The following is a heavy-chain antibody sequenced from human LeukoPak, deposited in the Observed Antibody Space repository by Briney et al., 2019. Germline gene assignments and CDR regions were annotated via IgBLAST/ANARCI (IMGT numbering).Heavy chain of an antibody. CDR2: INHSGST. CDR1: GGSFSGYY. CDR3: ARPRGSTYYYDSSGYYGGNYFDY. V-gene: IGHV4-34*01. Sequence: MTSETLSLTCAVYGGSFSGYYWSWIRQPPGKGLEWIGEINHSGSTNYNPSLKSRVTISVDTSKNQFSLKLSSVTAADTAVYYCARPRGSTYYYDSSGYYGGNYFDYWGQGTLVTVSS. D-gene: IGHD3-22*01. J-gene: IGHJ4*02.